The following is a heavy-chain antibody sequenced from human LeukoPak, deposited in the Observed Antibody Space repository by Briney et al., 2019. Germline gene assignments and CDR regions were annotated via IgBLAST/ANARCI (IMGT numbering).Heavy chain of an antibody. CDR3: ARAGWYTLDN. CDR1: GYSISSGYY. J-gene: IGHJ4*02. D-gene: IGHD2-15*01. CDR2: IYHSGNT. Sequence: SETLSLTCTVSGYSISSGYYWGWIRQPPGKGLEWIGSIYHSGNTYYNPSLESRVTISVDTSKNQFSLKLSSVTAADTAVYYCARAGWYTLDNWGQGTLVTVSS. V-gene: IGHV4-38-2*02.